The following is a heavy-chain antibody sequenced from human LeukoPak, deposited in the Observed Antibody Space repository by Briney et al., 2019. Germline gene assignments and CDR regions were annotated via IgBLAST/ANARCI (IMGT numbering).Heavy chain of an antibody. CDR1: GYTFINYG. D-gene: IGHD6-13*01. J-gene: IGHJ4*02. Sequence: ASVKVSCKASGYTFINYGISWVRQAPGQGLEWMGWISINNESTYYVQKFQGRVTMTTDTSTSTAYMELRSLRSDDTAVYYCARSSIIAAAGPYYFDYWGQGTLVTVSS. V-gene: IGHV1-18*04. CDR2: ISINNEST. CDR3: ARSSIIAAAGPYYFDY.